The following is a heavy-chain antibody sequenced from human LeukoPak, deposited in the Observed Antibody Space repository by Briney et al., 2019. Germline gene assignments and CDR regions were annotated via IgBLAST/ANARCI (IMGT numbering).Heavy chain of an antibody. Sequence: GGSLRLSCAASGFTFTNAWMSWVRQAPGKGLEWVSAISGSGGSTYYADSVKGRFTISRDNSKNTLYLQMNSLRAEDTAVYYCAKAGLGIAAATKNYFDYWGQGTLVTVSS. D-gene: IGHD6-13*01. J-gene: IGHJ4*02. CDR1: GFTFTNAW. CDR2: ISGSGGST. CDR3: AKAGLGIAAATKNYFDY. V-gene: IGHV3-23*01.